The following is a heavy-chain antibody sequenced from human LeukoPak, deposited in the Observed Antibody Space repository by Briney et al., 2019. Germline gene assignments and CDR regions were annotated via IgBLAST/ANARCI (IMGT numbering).Heavy chain of an antibody. J-gene: IGHJ6*04. V-gene: IGHV3-30*04. CDR1: GFTFSSYA. D-gene: IGHD3-10*01. Sequence: GGSLRLSCAASGFTFSSYAMHWVRQAPGKGLEWGAVISYDGSNKYYADSVKGRFTISRDNAKNSLYLQMNSLRAEDTAVYYCARGGLEYYYGSGSSDVWGKGTTVTVSS. CDR2: ISYDGSNK. CDR3: ARGGLEYYYGSGSSDV.